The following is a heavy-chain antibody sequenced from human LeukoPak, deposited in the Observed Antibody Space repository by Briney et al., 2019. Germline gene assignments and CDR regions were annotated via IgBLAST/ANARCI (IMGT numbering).Heavy chain of an antibody. CDR1: GYTFTSYD. D-gene: IGHD2-2*01. Sequence: ASVKVSCKASGYTFTSYDINWVRQATGQGLEWRGWMNPNSGNTGYAQKFQGRVTMTRNTSISKAYMELSSLGSEDTAVYYCARVRYCSSTSCSNLNEEFDYWGQGTLVTVSS. V-gene: IGHV1-8*01. J-gene: IGHJ4*02. CDR2: MNPNSGNT. CDR3: ARVRYCSSTSCSNLNEEFDY.